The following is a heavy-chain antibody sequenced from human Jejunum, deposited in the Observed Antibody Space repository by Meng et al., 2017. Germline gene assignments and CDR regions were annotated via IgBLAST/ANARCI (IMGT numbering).Heavy chain of an antibody. D-gene: IGHD3-10*01. Sequence: GGSLRLSCVASGFTFSSYEMNWVRQAPGKGLEWVGRIKSETDGGTRDYAAPVKDRFTISRDDSKNTLYLQMNSLKTEDTAMYYCTTDVTMRIYWGQGTLVTVSS. CDR3: TTDVTMRIY. J-gene: IGHJ4*02. V-gene: IGHV3-15*01. CDR2: IKSETDGGTR. CDR1: GFTFSSYE.